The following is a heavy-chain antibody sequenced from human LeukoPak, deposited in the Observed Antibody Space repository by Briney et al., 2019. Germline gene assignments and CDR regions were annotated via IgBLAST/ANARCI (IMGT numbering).Heavy chain of an antibody. CDR2: ISGSGGST. V-gene: IGHV3-23*01. Sequence: GSLRLSCAASGFPFSSYAMSWVRQAPGKGLGWVSAISGSGGSTYYADSVKGRFTISRDNSKNTLYLQMNSLRAEDTAVYYCAKGIEVPYAFDIWGQGTMVTVSS. J-gene: IGHJ3*02. CDR1: GFPFSSYA. CDR3: AKGIEVPYAFDI. D-gene: IGHD3-10*01.